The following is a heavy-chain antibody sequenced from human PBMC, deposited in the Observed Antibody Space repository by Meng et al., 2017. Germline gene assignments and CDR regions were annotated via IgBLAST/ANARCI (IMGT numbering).Heavy chain of an antibody. CDR3: ARVGVNYYGSATDDY. CDR2: IYYSGST. D-gene: IGHD3-10*01. V-gene: IGHV4-39*07. J-gene: IGHJ4*02. CDR1: GGSISSSSYY. Sequence: SETLSLTCTVSGGSISSSSYYWGWIRQPPGKGLEWIGSIYYSGSTYYNPSLKSRVTISVDTSKNQFSLKLSSVTAADTAVYYCARVGVNYYGSATDDYWGQGRLVTVSS.